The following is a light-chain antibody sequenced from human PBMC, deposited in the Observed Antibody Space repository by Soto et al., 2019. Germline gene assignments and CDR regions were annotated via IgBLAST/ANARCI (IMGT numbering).Light chain of an antibody. CDR2: EVN. CDR3: SSHTNSSPYV. J-gene: IGLJ1*01. CDR1: SSDVGGYNY. V-gene: IGLV2-14*01. Sequence: QSALAQPASVSGSPGQSITISCTRTSSDVGGYNYVSWYQQYPGKAPKLMIYEVNNRPSGVSNRFSGSKSGNTASLTISGLQAEDEADYYCSSHTNSSPYVFGTGTKVTV.